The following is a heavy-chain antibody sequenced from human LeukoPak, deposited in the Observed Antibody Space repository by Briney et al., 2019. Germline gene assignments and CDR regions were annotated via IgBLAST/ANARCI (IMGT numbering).Heavy chain of an antibody. CDR2: IYNSGST. V-gene: IGHV4-4*09. J-gene: IGHJ4*02. D-gene: IGHD3-3*02. CDR1: CASISTYH. CDR3: ARLSVGARSYYFDF. Sequence: PSETLSLTCTVSCASISTYHWSWIRQPPGEGLEWIGYIYNSGSTNYNPSLKRRVTISVDTSKNQSSLRLTSVTAADTAVYHCARLSVGARSYYFDFWGLGTLVTVSS.